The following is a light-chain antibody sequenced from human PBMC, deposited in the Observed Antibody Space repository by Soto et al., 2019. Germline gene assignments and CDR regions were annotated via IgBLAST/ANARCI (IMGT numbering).Light chain of an antibody. V-gene: IGKV3-15*01. CDR2: GAS. Sequence: EIVMTQSPATLSVSPGERATLSCRASQSVSSTFAWYQQIPGQAPKLLIYGASTRATGVPARFSGSGSGTEFTLTISSLQSEDFAVYYCQQYNNWPITFGQGTRLEIK. CDR1: QSVSST. J-gene: IGKJ5*01. CDR3: QQYNNWPIT.